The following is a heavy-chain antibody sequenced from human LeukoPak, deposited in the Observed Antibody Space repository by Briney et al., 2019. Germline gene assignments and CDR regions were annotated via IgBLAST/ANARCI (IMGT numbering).Heavy chain of an antibody. CDR3: ARYYDFWSGRLGWFDP. V-gene: IGHV4-39*01. CDR1: GGSISSSSYY. D-gene: IGHD3-3*01. CDR2: IYHSGST. J-gene: IGHJ5*02. Sequence: SETLSLTCTVSGGSISSSSYYWGWIRQPPGKGLEWIGSIYHSGSTYYNPSLKSRVTISVDTSKNQFSLKLSSVTAADTAVYYCARYYDFWSGRLGWFDPWGQGTLVTVSS.